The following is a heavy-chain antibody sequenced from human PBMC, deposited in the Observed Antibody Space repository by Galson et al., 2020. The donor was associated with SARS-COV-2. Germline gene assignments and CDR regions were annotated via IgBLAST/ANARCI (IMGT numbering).Heavy chain of an antibody. Sequence: GESLKISCAASGFTFSSYGMHWVRQAPGKGLEWVAVIWYDGSNKYYADSVKGRFTISRDNSKNTLYLQMNSLRAEDTAVYYCARDLEAIPVAGTSDYWGQGTLVTVSS. CDR2: IWYDGSNK. CDR3: ARDLEAIPVAGTSDY. J-gene: IGHJ4*02. D-gene: IGHD6-19*01. CDR1: GFTFSSYG. V-gene: IGHV3-33*01.